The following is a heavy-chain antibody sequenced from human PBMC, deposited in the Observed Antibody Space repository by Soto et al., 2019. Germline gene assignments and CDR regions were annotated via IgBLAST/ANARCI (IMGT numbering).Heavy chain of an antibody. CDR1: GGSFDGYY. V-gene: IGHV4-34*01. Sequence: SETLSLTCALYGGSFDGYYWSWSRQSPGKGLEWIGEIHHSGRTKYNPSLKSRVSLSVDTSTKHFSLKLTSVTAADRGVYYCARGVDSWSGYLFWGQGTPVTVSS. CDR3: ARGVDSWSGYLF. D-gene: IGHD3-3*01. J-gene: IGHJ4*02. CDR2: IHHSGRT.